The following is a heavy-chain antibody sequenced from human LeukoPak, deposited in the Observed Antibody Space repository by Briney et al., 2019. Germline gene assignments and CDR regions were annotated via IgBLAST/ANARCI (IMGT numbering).Heavy chain of an antibody. J-gene: IGHJ4*02. CDR2: ISAYNGNT. V-gene: IGHV1-18*01. D-gene: IGHD3-22*01. Sequence: SVNLSCKASGYTFTSYGISWVPHAPEQGLEWMGWISAYNGNTNYAQTLQGRVPMTTDTSTSTAYIELRSLRSDDAAVYYCARVRGYYYSSGCRDYWGQGTLVTVSS. CDR3: ARVRGYYYSSGCRDY. CDR1: GYTFTSYG.